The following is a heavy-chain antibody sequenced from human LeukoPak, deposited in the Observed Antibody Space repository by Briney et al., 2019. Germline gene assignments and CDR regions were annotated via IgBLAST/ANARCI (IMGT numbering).Heavy chain of an antibody. CDR1: GFTFSSYG. Sequence: QAGGSLRLSCAASGFTFSSYGMHWVRQAPGKGLEWVAFIRYDGSNKYYADSVKGRFTISRDNSKNTLYLQMNSLRAEDTAVYYCAKQRGSSWSRGYFDYWGQGTLVTVSS. J-gene: IGHJ4*02. CDR2: IRYDGSNK. CDR3: AKQRGSSWSRGYFDY. D-gene: IGHD6-13*01. V-gene: IGHV3-30*02.